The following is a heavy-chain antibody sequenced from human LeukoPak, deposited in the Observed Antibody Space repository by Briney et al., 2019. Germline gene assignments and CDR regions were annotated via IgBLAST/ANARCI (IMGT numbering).Heavy chain of an antibody. CDR1: GGSISSDNW. CDR3: AREGNSWYYY. Sequence: SETLSLTCAVSGGSISSDNWWSWVRQPPGKGLEWIGRMYHSGTTNYNPSLKSRVTISVDTSKNQFSLKLSSVTAADTAVYYCAREGNSWYYYWGQGTLVTVSS. CDR2: MYHSGTT. D-gene: IGHD6-13*01. V-gene: IGHV4-4*02. J-gene: IGHJ4*02.